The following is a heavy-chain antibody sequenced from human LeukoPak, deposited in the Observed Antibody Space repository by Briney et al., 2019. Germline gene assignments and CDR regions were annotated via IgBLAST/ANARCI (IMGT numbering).Heavy chain of an antibody. V-gene: IGHV3-21*01. D-gene: IGHD5-12*01. CDR1: GFTFSSYS. Sequence: GGSLRLSCAASGFTFSSYSINWVRQAPGKGLEWVSSISSSSSYIYYADSVKGRFTISRDNAKNSLYLQMNSLRAEDTAVYYCASDLPYSGYDFASFDYWGQRTLVTVSS. J-gene: IGHJ4*02. CDR2: ISSSSSYI. CDR3: ASDLPYSGYDFASFDY.